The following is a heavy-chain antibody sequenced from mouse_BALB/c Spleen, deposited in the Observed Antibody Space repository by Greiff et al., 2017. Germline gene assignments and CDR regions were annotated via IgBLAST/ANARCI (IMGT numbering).Heavy chain of an antibody. V-gene: IGHV3-6*02. CDR2: ISYDGSN. CDR1: GYSITSGYY. D-gene: IGHD1-1*02. J-gene: IGHJ4*01. Sequence: EVQRVESGPGLVKPSQSLSLTCSVTGYSITSGYYCNWIRQFPGNKLEWMGYISYDGSNNYNPSIKNRISLTRDTSKNQFFLKLNSVTTEDTATYYCAREELSNAMDYWGQGTSVTVSS. CDR3: AREELSNAMDY.